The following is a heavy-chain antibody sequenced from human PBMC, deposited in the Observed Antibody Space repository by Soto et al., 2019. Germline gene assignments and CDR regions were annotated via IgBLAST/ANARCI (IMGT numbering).Heavy chain of an antibody. Sequence: PGGSLRLSCAASGFTFSSYAMSWVRQAPGKGLEWVSAISGSGGSTYYADSVKGRFTISRDNSKNTLYLQMNSLRAEDTAVYYCAKDGVSMVRGLGFDPWGQGTLVTVSS. CDR3: AKDGVSMVRGLGFDP. CDR1: GFTFSSYA. D-gene: IGHD3-10*01. CDR2: ISGSGGST. V-gene: IGHV3-23*01. J-gene: IGHJ5*02.